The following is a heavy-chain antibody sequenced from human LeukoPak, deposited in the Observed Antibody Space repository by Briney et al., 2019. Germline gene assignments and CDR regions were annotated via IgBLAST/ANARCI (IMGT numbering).Heavy chain of an antibody. D-gene: IGHD1-26*01. Sequence: GGSLRLSCAASGFTFSDYYMSWIRQAPGKGLEWISYISDSSSMIYYADSVKGRFTISRDNAKNSLYLQMNTLRAEDTAVYYCARVGSSGSYNEDYWGQGTLVTVSS. CDR3: ARVGSSGSYNEDY. CDR2: ISDSSSMI. CDR1: GFTFSDYY. J-gene: IGHJ4*02. V-gene: IGHV3-11*04.